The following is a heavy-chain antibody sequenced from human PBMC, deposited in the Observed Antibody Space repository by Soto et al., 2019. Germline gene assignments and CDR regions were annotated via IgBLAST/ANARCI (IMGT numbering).Heavy chain of an antibody. D-gene: IGHD4-17*01. CDR2: IYYSGRT. J-gene: IGHJ2*01. Sequence: QVQLQESGPGLVKPSQTLSLTCTVSGGSISSGAYYWSWIRQHPGKGLEWIGYIYYSGRTYYNPSLKSRVTISVDTSNNQSALKLSSVTAADTAVYYCASPAAEAVTTGNWYFDLWGRGTLVTVSS. CDR3: ASPAAEAVTTGNWYFDL. CDR1: GGSISSGAYY. V-gene: IGHV4-31*03.